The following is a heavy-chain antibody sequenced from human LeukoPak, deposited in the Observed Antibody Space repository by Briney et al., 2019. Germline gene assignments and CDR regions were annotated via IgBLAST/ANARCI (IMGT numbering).Heavy chain of an antibody. Sequence: GGSLRLSCAASGFTFSSYAMSWVRQAPGKGLEWVSAISGSSGSTYYADSVKGRFTISRDNSKNTLYLQMNSLRAEDTAVYYCAKEVTQDIVVVPAAIRPLENWFDPWGQGTLVTVSS. CDR2: ISGSSGST. CDR1: GFTFSSYA. D-gene: IGHD2-2*01. V-gene: IGHV3-23*01. J-gene: IGHJ5*02. CDR3: AKEVTQDIVVVPAAIRPLENWFDP.